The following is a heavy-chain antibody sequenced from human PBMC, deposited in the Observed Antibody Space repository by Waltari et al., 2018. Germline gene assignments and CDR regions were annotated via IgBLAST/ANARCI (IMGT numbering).Heavy chain of an antibody. V-gene: IGHV3-53*01. CDR3: AREGGAYSDYNAFDV. J-gene: IGHJ3*01. CDR2: SYSDDNR. D-gene: IGHD4-17*01. Sequence: EVLLVESGGGLIQPGGSLRLSCAVSGFSVSNSFMTWVRQAPGKGLESVAVSYSDDNRHYADSVKGRFTISTDNSRNTLHLQMTSLRPDDTAVYYCAREGGAYSDYNAFDVWGQGTVVTVSS. CDR1: GFSVSNSF.